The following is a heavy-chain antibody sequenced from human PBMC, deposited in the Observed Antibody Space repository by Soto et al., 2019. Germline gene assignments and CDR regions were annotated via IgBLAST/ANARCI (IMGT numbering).Heavy chain of an antibody. CDR3: AILDGEEGSGSYYIA. CDR1: GFTFSSYA. D-gene: IGHD3-10*01. Sequence: PGGSLRLSCAASGFTFSSYAMSWVRQAPGKGLEWVSAISGSGGSTYYADSVKGRFTISRDNSKNTLYLQMNSLRAEDTAVYYCAILDGEEGSGSYYIAWGQGTLVTVSS. V-gene: IGHV3-23*01. J-gene: IGHJ5*02. CDR2: ISGSGGST.